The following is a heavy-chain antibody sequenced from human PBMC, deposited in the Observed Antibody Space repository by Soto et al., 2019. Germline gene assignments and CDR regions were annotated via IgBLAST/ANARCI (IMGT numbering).Heavy chain of an antibody. CDR3: ARAHAGYSSSWYPQPNWFDP. CDR2: INPNIDGT. CDR1: GYTFTGYY. V-gene: IGHV1-2*04. J-gene: IGHJ5*02. Sequence: GASVKVSCKASGYTFTGYYMHWVRQAPGQELEWIGWINPNIDGTNYAQKFLGLVSMTRDTSISTAFMELSRLRSDDTAVYYCARAHAGYSSSWYPQPNWFDPWGQGTLVTVSS. D-gene: IGHD6-13*01.